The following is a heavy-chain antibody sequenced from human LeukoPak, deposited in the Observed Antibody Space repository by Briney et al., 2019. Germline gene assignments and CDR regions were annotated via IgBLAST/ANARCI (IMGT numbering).Heavy chain of an antibody. Sequence: PGRSLRLSCAASGFTFSSYAMHWVRQAPGKGLEWVAVISYDGSNKYYADSVKGRFTISRDNSKNTLYLQMNSLRAEDTAAYYCAKCFVEMATLPDYWGQGTLVTVSS. D-gene: IGHD5-24*01. V-gene: IGHV3-30-3*02. CDR3: AKCFVEMATLPDY. J-gene: IGHJ4*02. CDR1: GFTFSSYA. CDR2: ISYDGSNK.